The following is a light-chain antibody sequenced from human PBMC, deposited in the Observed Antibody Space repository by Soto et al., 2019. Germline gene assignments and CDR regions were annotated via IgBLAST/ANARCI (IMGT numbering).Light chain of an antibody. CDR3: QQYGSTPHT. CDR1: QTVSSNY. Sequence: EIVLTQSPGTLSLSPWERATLSCRASQTVSSNYLAWYQQKPGQAPRLLISGASSRPTGIPDRFSGSGSGTDFTLTISRLEPEDFAVYYCQQYGSTPHTFGGGTKVDIK. J-gene: IGKJ4*01. V-gene: IGKV3-20*01. CDR2: GAS.